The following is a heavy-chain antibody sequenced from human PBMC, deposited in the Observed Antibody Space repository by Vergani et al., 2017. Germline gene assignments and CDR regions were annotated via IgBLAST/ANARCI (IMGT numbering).Heavy chain of an antibody. CDR3: GRRASIIDY. J-gene: IGHJ4*02. V-gene: IGHV3-7*01. Sequence: ELQLVESGGGLVQPGGSLRLSCAASGSTVSGNYMTWVRQAPGKGLEWVANIKEDGSEIFYVDSVKGRFTISRDNVKNSLYLQMNRLRVDDTAVYYCGRRASIIDYWGQGTLVSVSS. D-gene: IGHD2-21*01. CDR1: GSTVSGNY. CDR2: IKEDGSEI.